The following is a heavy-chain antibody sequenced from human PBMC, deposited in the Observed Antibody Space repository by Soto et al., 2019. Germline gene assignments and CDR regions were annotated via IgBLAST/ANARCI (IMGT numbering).Heavy chain of an antibody. CDR3: ARDLGILTGYSLYYYYGMDA. CDR1: GDSVSSNSAA. CDR2: TYYRSKWYN. D-gene: IGHD3-9*01. J-gene: IGHJ6*02. Sequence: SQTLSLTCAISGDSVSSNSAAWDWIRQSPSRGLEWLGRTYYRSKWYNDYAVSVKSRITINPDTSKNQFSLQLNSVTPEDTAVYYCARDLGILTGYSLYYYYGMDAWGQGTTVTVSS. V-gene: IGHV6-1*01.